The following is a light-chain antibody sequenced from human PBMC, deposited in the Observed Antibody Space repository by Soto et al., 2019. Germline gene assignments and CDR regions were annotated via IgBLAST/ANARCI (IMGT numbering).Light chain of an antibody. J-gene: IGKJ4*01. V-gene: IGKV3-20*01. CDR2: GAS. CDR1: QTVGKNF. CDR3: QQYAASPLT. Sequence: EIVLTQSPGTLSLSPGERATLSCRASQTVGKNFLAWYQRKPGQAPRLLIHGASSRATGIPDRFGGSGSGTDFALTISRLEPEDVAVFYCQQYAASPLTFGGGTTVEIK.